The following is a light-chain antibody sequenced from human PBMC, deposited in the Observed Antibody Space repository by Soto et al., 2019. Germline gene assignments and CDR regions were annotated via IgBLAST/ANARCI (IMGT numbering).Light chain of an antibody. J-gene: IGKJ3*01. Sequence: ENVLTQSPGTLSLYPGERAPLSCRASQSVWSSYLAWYQQKPGQTPRLLLYGASRRATGIPDMFSGSGSGTYLTLTISMLVPDDCVVYYCLLYGRSTITLGPGTKVDVK. V-gene: IGKV3-20*01. CDR2: GAS. CDR3: LLYGRSTIT. CDR1: QSVWSSY.